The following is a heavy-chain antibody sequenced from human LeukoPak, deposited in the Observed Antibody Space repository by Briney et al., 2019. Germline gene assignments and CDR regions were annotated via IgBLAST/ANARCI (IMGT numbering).Heavy chain of an antibody. CDR1: GGSISSGDYY. D-gene: IGHD4-17*01. Sequence: PSETLSLTCTVSGGSISSGDYYWSWIRQPPGKGLEWIGYIYYSGSTYYNPSLKSRVTISVDTSKNQFSLKLSSVTAADTAVYYCARDYAVPYYYYYMDVWGKGTTVTVSS. CDR2: IYYSGST. J-gene: IGHJ6*03. CDR3: ARDYAVPYYYYYMDV. V-gene: IGHV4-30-4*08.